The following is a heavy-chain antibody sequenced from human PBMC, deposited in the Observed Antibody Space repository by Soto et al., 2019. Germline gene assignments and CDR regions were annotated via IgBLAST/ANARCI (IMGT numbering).Heavy chain of an antibody. V-gene: IGHV3-7*03. J-gene: IGHJ4*02. Sequence: GGSLRLSCEASGFTFSTFWMSWVRQAPGKGLEWVANIDLDGTEKYYVDSVKGRFTIFRDNAKNSLYLQMNSLRAEDTAVYYCAAQWRAKKPLDYWGQGTLVTV. CDR3: AAQWRAKKPLDY. CDR2: IDLDGTEK. D-gene: IGHD6-19*01. CDR1: GFTFSTFW.